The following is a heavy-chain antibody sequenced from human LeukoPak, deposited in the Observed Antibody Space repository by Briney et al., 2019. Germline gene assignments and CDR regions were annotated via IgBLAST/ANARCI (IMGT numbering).Heavy chain of an antibody. CDR3: ARDGVYSGSYYYYYYMDV. V-gene: IGHV3-21*01. CDR1: GFTFSSYS. Sequence: GGSLRLSCAASGFTFSSYSMNWVRQAPGKGLEWVSSISSSSSYIYYADSVKGRFTISRDNAKNSLYLQMNSLRAEDTAVYYCARDGVYSGSYYYYYYMDVWGKGTTVTVSS. D-gene: IGHD1-26*01. CDR2: ISSSSSYI. J-gene: IGHJ6*03.